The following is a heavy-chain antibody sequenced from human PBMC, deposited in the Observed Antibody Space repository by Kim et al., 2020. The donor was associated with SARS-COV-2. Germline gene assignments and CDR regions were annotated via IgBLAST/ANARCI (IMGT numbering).Heavy chain of an antibody. V-gene: IGHV4-59*01. CDR3: ARVSSSLYYGMDV. Sequence: YNPSRKSRVTISVETSKHQFSLKLSSVTAADTAVYYCARVSSSLYYGMDVWGQGTTVTVSS. J-gene: IGHJ6*02. D-gene: IGHD6-6*01.